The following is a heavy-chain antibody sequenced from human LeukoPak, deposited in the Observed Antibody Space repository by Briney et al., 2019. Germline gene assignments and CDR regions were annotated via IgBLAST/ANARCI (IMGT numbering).Heavy chain of an antibody. J-gene: IGHJ4*02. Sequence: PGGSLRLSCVASGFTFSSKWMSWVRQAPGKGLEWVANIKQDGSEKYYVDSVKGRFTISRDNAKKSLYLQINSLRAEDTAVYYCATVRYLEFWGQGILVTVSS. V-gene: IGHV3-7*01. CDR3: ATVRYLEF. CDR1: GFTFSSKW. CDR2: IKQDGSEK. D-gene: IGHD3-3*01.